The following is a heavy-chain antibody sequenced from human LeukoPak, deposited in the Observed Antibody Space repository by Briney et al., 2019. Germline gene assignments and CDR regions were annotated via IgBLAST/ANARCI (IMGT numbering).Heavy chain of an antibody. CDR1: GGSISSSSYC. CDR3: ARHGYSSSFLDY. Sequence: SETLSLTCTVSGGSISSSSYCWGWIRQPPGKGLEWIGSIYYSGSTYYNPSLKSRVTISVDTSKNQFSLKLSSVTAADTAVYYCARHGYSSSFLDYWGQGTLVTVSS. V-gene: IGHV4-39*01. CDR2: IYYSGST. D-gene: IGHD6-13*01. J-gene: IGHJ4*02.